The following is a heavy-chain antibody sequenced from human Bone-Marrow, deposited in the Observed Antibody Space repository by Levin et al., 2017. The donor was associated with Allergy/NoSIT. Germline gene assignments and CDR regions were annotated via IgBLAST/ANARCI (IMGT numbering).Heavy chain of an antibody. CDR2: IGASGDGT. D-gene: IGHD3-22*01. CDR3: AKGGTVSTDFYDMAFDY. Sequence: GGSLRLSCAASGFSFSNYAMNWVRQVPGKGLQWVSGIGASGDGTQYADSVKGRFTISRDNSKNTLFLQMNSLRVEDTATYYCAKGGTVSTDFYDMAFDYWGQGTVVTVSS. J-gene: IGHJ4*02. V-gene: IGHV3-23*01. CDR1: GFSFSNYA.